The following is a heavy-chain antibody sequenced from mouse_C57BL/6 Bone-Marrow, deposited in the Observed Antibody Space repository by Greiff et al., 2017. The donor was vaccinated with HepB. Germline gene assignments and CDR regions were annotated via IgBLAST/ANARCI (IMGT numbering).Heavy chain of an antibody. CDR3: ARSLYYGSAFDV. D-gene: IGHD1-1*01. CDR2: INPNNGGT. Sequence: EVQLQQSGPELVKPGASVKMSCKASGYTFTDYNMHWVKQSHGKSLEWIGYINPNNGGTSYNQKFKGKATLTVNKSSSTAYMELRSLTSEDSAVYYCARSLYYGSAFDVWGTGTTVTVSS. V-gene: IGHV1-22*01. J-gene: IGHJ1*03. CDR1: GYTFTDYN.